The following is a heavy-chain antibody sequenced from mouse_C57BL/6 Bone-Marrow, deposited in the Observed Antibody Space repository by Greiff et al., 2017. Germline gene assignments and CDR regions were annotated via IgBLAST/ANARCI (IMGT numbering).Heavy chain of an antibody. CDR1: GFTFSSYT. Sequence: EVNVVESGGGLVKPGGSLKLSCAASGFTFSSYTMSWVRQTPEKRLQWVAAISGGGGNTYYPDSVKGRFTISRDNAKNILYLKMSSRGSEDTALYYCSRQVTTVLATKYFDVWGTGTTVTVSS. D-gene: IGHD1-1*01. CDR3: SRQVTTVLATKYFDV. J-gene: IGHJ1*03. V-gene: IGHV5-9*01. CDR2: ISGGGGNT.